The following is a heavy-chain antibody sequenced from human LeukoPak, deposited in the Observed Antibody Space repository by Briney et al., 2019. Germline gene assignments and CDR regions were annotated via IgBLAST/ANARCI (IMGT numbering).Heavy chain of an antibody. Sequence: ASVKVSCKASGYTFTDYYMHWVQQAPGKGLEWMGRVDPEDGETIYAEKFQGRVTITADTSTDTAYMELSSLRSEDTAVYHCATVKEHKFWSGYYTDPQRWFDPWGQGTLVTVSS. CDR3: ATVKEHKFWSGYYTDPQRWFDP. V-gene: IGHV1-69-2*01. J-gene: IGHJ5*02. CDR1: GYTFTDYY. CDR2: VDPEDGET. D-gene: IGHD3-3*01.